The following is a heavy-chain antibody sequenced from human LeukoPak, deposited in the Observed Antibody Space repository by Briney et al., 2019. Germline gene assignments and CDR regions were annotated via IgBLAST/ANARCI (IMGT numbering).Heavy chain of an antibody. CDR2: INPSGGST. Sequence: ASVKVACKASGYTFTSYYMHWVRQPPGQGREWMGIINPSGGSTSYAQKFQGRVTMTRDMSTSTVYMELSSLRSEDTAVYYCARDWYYYDSSGYYNWFDPWGQGTLVTVSS. V-gene: IGHV1-46*01. J-gene: IGHJ5*02. D-gene: IGHD3-22*01. CDR3: ARDWYYYDSSGYYNWFDP. CDR1: GYTFTSYY.